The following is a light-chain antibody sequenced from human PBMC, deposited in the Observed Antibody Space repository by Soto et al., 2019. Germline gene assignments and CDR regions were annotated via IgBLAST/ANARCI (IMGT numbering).Light chain of an antibody. J-gene: IGKJ5*01. CDR3: QQYKSWPPIT. CDR1: QSVSSSY. V-gene: IGKV3-20*01. Sequence: EIVLTQSPGTLSLSPGERATLSCRASQSVSSSYLAWYQQKPGQAPRLLIYGASTRATGVPDRFSGTGSGTEFTLTISSLKSEDYAVYYCQQYKSWPPITFGQGTQLEIK. CDR2: GAS.